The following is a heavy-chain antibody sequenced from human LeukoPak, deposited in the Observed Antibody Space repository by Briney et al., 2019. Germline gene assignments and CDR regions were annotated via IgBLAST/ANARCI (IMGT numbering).Heavy chain of an antibody. J-gene: IGHJ5*02. D-gene: IGHD2-2*01. CDR1: GGSFSGYY. CDR2: INHSGST. V-gene: IGHV4-34*01. Sequence: PSETLSLTCAVYGGSFSGYYWSWICQPPGKGLEWIGEINHSGSTNYNPSLKSRVTISVDTSKNQFSLKLSSVTAADTAVYYCARGYQLGSYLWFDPWGQGTLVTVSS. CDR3: ARGYQLGSYLWFDP.